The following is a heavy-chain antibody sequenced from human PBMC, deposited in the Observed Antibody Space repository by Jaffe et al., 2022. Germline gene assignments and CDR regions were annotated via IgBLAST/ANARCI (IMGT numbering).Heavy chain of an antibody. CDR3: ARVSVDYYDSSGYDY. J-gene: IGHJ4*02. CDR2: ISSSGSTI. V-gene: IGHV3-48*03. D-gene: IGHD3-22*01. CDR1: GFTFSSYE. Sequence: EVQLVESGGGLVQPGGSLRLSCAASGFTFSSYEMNWVRQAPGKGLEWVSYISSSGSTIYYADSVKGRFTISRDNAKNSLYLQMNSLRAEDTAVYYCARVSVDYYDSSGYDYWGQGTLVTVSS.